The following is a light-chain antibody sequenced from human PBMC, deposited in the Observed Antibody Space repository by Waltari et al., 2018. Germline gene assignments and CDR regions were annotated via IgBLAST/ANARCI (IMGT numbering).Light chain of an antibody. V-gene: IGLV2-14*01. Sequence: QSALTQPASVSGSPGQSITISCTGTSSDVGGHPYVSWYQQHQGEAPKLIIYDVSRRPSCVSPRFSASRSGNTASLTISGLRTEDEADYYCSSYSSVTNVVFGGGTKLTVL. J-gene: IGLJ2*01. CDR2: DVS. CDR3: SSYSSVTNVV. CDR1: SSDVGGHPY.